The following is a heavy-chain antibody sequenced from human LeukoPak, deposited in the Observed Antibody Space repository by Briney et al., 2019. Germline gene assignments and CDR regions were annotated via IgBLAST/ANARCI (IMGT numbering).Heavy chain of an antibody. V-gene: IGHV1-24*01. D-gene: IGHD6-19*01. Sequence: GASVKVSCKVSGYTLTELSMHWVRQAPGKGLEWMGGFDPEDGETIYAQEFQGRVTMTEDTSTDTAYMELSSLRSEDTAVYYCARSKWTPGIAVARPAYFDYWGQGTLVTVSS. CDR1: GYTLTELS. CDR2: FDPEDGET. CDR3: ARSKWTPGIAVARPAYFDY. J-gene: IGHJ4*02.